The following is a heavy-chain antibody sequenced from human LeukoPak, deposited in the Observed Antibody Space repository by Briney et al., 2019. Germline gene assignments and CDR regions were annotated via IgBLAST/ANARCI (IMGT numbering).Heavy chain of an antibody. CDR1: GGSVSSGSYY. D-gene: IGHD3-9*01. CDR2: SYYSGST. Sequence: SETLSLTCTVSGGSVSSGSYYWSWIRQPPGKGLDWIGYSYYSGSTNYNPSLKSRVTISVDTSKNQFSLKLSSVTAADTAVYYCAREQTSYYDILTGYRYFDYWGQGTLVTVSS. J-gene: IGHJ4*02. CDR3: AREQTSYYDILTGYRYFDY. V-gene: IGHV4-61*01.